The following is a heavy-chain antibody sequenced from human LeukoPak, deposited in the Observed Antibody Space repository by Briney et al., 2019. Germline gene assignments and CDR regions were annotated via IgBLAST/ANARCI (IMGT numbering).Heavy chain of an antibody. Sequence: TSSETLSLTCTVSGGSISSNDHFWGWIRQPPGKGLEWIGSIYYSGNTYYNASLKSQVSISIDTSKNQFSLRLTSVTAADTAVYYCARQTGSGLFILPGGQGTLVTVSS. CDR2: IYYSGNT. CDR3: ARQTGSGLFILP. J-gene: IGHJ4*02. V-gene: IGHV4-39*01. CDR1: GGSISSNDHF. D-gene: IGHD3/OR15-3a*01.